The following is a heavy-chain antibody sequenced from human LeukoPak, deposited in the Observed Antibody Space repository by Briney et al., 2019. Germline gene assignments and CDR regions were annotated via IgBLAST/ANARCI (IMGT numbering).Heavy chain of an antibody. CDR1: GFPFSRYA. D-gene: IGHD4-17*01. V-gene: IGHV3-23*01. CDR2: LSGSGGST. Sequence: GVSLRLSCAASGFPFSRYAMSWVRHAPGKGLEWVSALSGSGGSTYYADSVKGRFTISRDNSKNTLYLQMSSLRADDTAVYYCSRRSVTTFDYWGQGTLVTVSS. J-gene: IGHJ4*02. CDR3: SRRSVTTFDY.